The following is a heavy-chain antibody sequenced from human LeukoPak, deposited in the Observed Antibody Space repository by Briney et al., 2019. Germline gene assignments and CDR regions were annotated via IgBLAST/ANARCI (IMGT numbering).Heavy chain of an antibody. CDR1: GFTFSSYS. CDR2: IGSSSYI. D-gene: IGHD3-10*01. V-gene: IGHV3-21*01. J-gene: IGHJ4*02. Sequence: PGGSLRLSCAASGFTFSSYSMNWVRQAPGKGLEWVSSIGSSSYIYYAGSVKGRFTISRDNAKTSLYLQMNSLRAEDTDVYYCARDLGPVWFGELYFDYWGQGTLVTVSS. CDR3: ARDLGPVWFGELYFDY.